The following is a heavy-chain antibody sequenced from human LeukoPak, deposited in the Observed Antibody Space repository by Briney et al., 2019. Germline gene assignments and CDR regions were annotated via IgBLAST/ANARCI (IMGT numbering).Heavy chain of an antibody. CDR3: AKDLRDYYDSSGQPD. V-gene: IGHV3-30*02. J-gene: IGHJ4*02. D-gene: IGHD3-22*01. CDR1: GFTFSSYG. CDR2: IRYDGSNK. Sequence: PGGSLRLSCAAFGFTFSSYGMHWVRQAPGKGLEWVAFIRYDGSNKYYADSVKGRFTISRGNSKNTLYLQMNSLRAEDTAVYYCAKDLRDYYDSSGQPDWGQGTLVTVSS.